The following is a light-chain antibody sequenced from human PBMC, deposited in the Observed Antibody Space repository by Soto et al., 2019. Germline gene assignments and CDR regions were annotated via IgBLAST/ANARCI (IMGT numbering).Light chain of an antibody. CDR3: QSYDSSLSVV. J-gene: IGLJ2*01. Sequence: QSVLTQPPSVSGAPGQRVTISCTGSSSNIGAGYDVHWYQQLPGTAPKLLIYGNSNRPSGVPDRFSGSKSGTSASLAITGLQGGGEADLYCQSYDSSLSVVFGGGTKLTVL. V-gene: IGLV1-40*01. CDR2: GNS. CDR1: SSNIGAGYD.